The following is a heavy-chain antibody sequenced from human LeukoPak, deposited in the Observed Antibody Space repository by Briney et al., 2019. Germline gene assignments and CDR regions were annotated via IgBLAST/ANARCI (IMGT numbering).Heavy chain of an antibody. Sequence: GGSLRLSCEVSESTVSNYAMSWVRQAPGKGLDWLSTISGSGCSTYYAEAVKGRFTISRDNSKNTLYLQMNSLRVEDTAVYYCARDRGSDIVIVPADIRPSTYSYYGLDVWGQGTTVTVSS. J-gene: IGHJ6*02. CDR3: ARDRGSDIVIVPADIRPSTYSYYGLDV. V-gene: IGHV3-23*01. CDR2: ISGSGCST. CDR1: ESTVSNYA. D-gene: IGHD2-2*01.